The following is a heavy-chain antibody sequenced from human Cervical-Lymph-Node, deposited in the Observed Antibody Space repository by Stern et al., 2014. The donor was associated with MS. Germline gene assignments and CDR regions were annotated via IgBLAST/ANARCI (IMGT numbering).Heavy chain of an antibody. CDR3: ARSVGSSSDYFDY. D-gene: IGHD6-6*01. J-gene: IGHJ4*02. CDR2: INRDGSST. Sequence: EVQLVESGGGLVQPGGSLRLSCAASGITLSSYWMHWVRQAPGKGLVWVSRINRDGSSTSYVDSVKGRFTISRDNAKNTLYLQMNSLRAEDTAAYYCARSVGSSSDYFDYWGQGTLVTVSS. V-gene: IGHV3-74*02. CDR1: GITLSSYW.